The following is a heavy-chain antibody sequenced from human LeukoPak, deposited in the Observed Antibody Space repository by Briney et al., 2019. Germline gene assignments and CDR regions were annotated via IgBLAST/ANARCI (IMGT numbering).Heavy chain of an antibody. CDR2: IGTAGDP. CDR3: ARGSRGADYGGNSGAFDI. D-gene: IGHD4-23*01. Sequence: PGGSLRLSCAASGFTFSSYDMHWVRQAPGKGLEWVSAIGTAGDPYYPGSVKGRFTISRENAKNSLYLQMNSLRAGDTAVYYCARGSRGADYGGNSGAFDIWGQGTMVTVSS. CDR1: GFTFSSYD. J-gene: IGHJ3*02. V-gene: IGHV3-13*05.